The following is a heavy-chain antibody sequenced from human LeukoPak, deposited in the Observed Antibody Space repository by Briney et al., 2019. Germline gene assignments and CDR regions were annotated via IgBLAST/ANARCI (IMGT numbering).Heavy chain of an antibody. CDR1: GFTFSSYA. Sequence: GGSLRLSCAASGFTFSSYAMSWVRQAPGKGLEWVSAISGGGGSTYYADSVKGRFTISRDNAKNTLYLQMNSLRAEDTAVYYCATPRGDYYYGMDVWGLGTTVTVSS. CDR3: ATPRGDYYYGMDV. D-gene: IGHD4-23*01. V-gene: IGHV3-23*01. J-gene: IGHJ6*02. CDR2: ISGGGGST.